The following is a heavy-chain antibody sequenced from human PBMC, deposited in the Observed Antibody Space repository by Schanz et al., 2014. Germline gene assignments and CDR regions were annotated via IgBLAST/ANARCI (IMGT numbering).Heavy chain of an antibody. D-gene: IGHD3-10*01. Sequence: EVQLVESGGGVVQPGRSLRLSCAASGFTFSSYAMSWVRQAPGKGLEWVSAISGSGGSTYYTDSVKGRFTISRDNSKNTLYLQMNSLRVEDTAVYYCAKGRFGELSDFDIWGQGTMVTVSS. CDR3: AKGRFGELSDFDI. J-gene: IGHJ3*02. CDR2: ISGSGGST. V-gene: IGHV3-23*04. CDR1: GFTFSSYA.